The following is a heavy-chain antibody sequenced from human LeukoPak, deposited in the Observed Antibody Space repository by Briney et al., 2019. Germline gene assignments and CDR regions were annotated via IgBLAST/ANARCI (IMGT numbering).Heavy chain of an antibody. Sequence: GGSLRLSCAASGFSVSSNYMSWVRQAPGKGLEWVSVIYSGGSTYYADSVKGRFTISRDNAKNSLYLQMNSLRAEDTAVYYCARDPHYISSWYDYWGQGTLVTVSS. CDR3: ARDPHYISSWYDY. CDR1: GFSVSSNY. J-gene: IGHJ4*02. D-gene: IGHD6-13*01. V-gene: IGHV3-53*01. CDR2: IYSGGST.